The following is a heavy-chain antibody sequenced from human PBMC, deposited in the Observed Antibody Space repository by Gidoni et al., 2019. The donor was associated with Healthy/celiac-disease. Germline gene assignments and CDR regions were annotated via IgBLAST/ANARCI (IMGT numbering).Heavy chain of an antibody. V-gene: IGHV1-69*01. CDR3: ALGEGSSTPEYYYYGMDV. J-gene: IGHJ6*02. Sequence: QVQLVQSGAEVKKPGSSVQVSCKASGGTFSSYALSWVRQAPGQGLEWMGGIIPIFGTANDEQKFQGRVKITGEESTSTAYRELSSLRAKDTAVYYCALGEGSSTPEYYYYGMDVWGQGTTVTVSS. D-gene: IGHD6-6*01. CDR2: IIPIFGTA. CDR1: GGTFSSYA.